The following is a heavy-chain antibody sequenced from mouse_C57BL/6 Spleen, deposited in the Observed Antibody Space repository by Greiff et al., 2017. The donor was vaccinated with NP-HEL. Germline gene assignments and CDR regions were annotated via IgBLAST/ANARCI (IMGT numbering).Heavy chain of an antibody. D-gene: IGHD1-1*01. V-gene: IGHV1-55*01. CDR1: GYTFTSYW. J-gene: IGHJ2*01. Sequence: VQLQHPGAELVKPGASVKLSCKASGYTFTSYWITWVKQRPGQGLEWIGDIYPGSGSTNYNEKFKSKATLTVDTSSSTAYMQLSSLTSEDSAVYYCARDTTVAHFDYWGQGTTLTVSS. CDR2: IYPGSGST. CDR3: ARDTTVAHFDY.